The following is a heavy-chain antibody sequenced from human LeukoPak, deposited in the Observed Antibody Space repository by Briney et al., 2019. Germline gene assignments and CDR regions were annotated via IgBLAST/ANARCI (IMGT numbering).Heavy chain of an antibody. Sequence: SETLSLTCTVSGGSISSYYWSWIRQPPGKGLEWIGYIYYSGSTNYKPSLKSRVTISVDTSKNQFSLKLSSVTAADTAVYYCARSVARRFYYYGSGDDAFDIWGQGTMVTVSS. J-gene: IGHJ3*02. CDR3: ARSVARRFYYYGSGDDAFDI. D-gene: IGHD3-10*01. V-gene: IGHV4-59*01. CDR2: IYYSGST. CDR1: GGSISSYY.